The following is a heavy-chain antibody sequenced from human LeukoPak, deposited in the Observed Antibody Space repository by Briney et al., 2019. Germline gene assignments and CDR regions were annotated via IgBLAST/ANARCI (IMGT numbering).Heavy chain of an antibody. CDR3: ARLLGQGDGYKAFDY. J-gene: IGHJ4*02. Sequence: GGSLRLSCAASGFTFSNHGIHWVRQAPGKGLEWTAVIWYDGTNKYYADSVKGRFTISRDNSKNTLYLQMNSLRAEDTAVYYCARLLGQGDGYKAFDYWGRGTVVTVSP. D-gene: IGHD5-24*01. CDR1: GFTFSNHG. CDR2: IWYDGTNK. V-gene: IGHV3-33*01.